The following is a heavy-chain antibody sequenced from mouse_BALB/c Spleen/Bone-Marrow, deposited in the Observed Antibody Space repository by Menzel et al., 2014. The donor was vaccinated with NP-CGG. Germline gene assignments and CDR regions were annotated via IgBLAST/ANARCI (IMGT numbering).Heavy chain of an antibody. CDR2: ISDGGSYT. CDR1: GFTFSDYY. CDR3: ARGSSYFDY. Sequence: EVKLVESGGGLVKPGGSLILSCAASGFTFSDYYMYWVRQTPEKRLEWVATISDGGSYTYYPDSVKGRFTISRDNAKNNLYLQMSSLKSEDTAMYYCARGSSYFDYWGQGTTLTGSS. J-gene: IGHJ2*01. V-gene: IGHV5-4*02. D-gene: IGHD1-1*01.